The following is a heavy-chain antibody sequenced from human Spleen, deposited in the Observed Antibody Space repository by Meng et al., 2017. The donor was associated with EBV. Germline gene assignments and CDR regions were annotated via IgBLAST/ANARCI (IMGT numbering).Heavy chain of an antibody. CDR1: GGSISSYSYY. D-gene: IGHD5-12*01. J-gene: IGHJ4*02. V-gene: IGHV4-39*01. CDR2: INYSGST. Sequence: LQLQESGPGLVKPSETLSLTCAVAGGSISSYSYYWGWIRQSPGEGLEWIGIINYSGSTYYNPSLKSRVTISVDTSKNQFSLKLSSVTAADTAVYYCARQPAFGYDPYFDYWGQGNLVTVSS. CDR3: ARQPAFGYDPYFDY.